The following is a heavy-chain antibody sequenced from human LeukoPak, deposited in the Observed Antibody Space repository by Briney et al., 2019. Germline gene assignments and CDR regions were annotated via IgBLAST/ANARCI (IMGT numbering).Heavy chain of an antibody. Sequence: SETLSLTCTVSGGAIPNYYWNWIRQPPGKGLEWIGHIYYSGSTYYNPSLKSRVTISVDTSKNQFSLKLSSVTAADTAVYYCASGYCSTTSCPHYWGQGTLVTVSS. CDR1: GGAIPNYY. CDR2: IYYSGST. J-gene: IGHJ4*02. CDR3: ASGYCSTTSCPHY. D-gene: IGHD2-2*01. V-gene: IGHV4-59*01.